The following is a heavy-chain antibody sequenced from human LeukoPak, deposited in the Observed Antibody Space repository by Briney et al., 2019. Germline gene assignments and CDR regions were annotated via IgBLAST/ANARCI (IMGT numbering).Heavy chain of an antibody. CDR1: GGTFSSYA. V-gene: IGHV1-69*05. Sequence: SVKVSCKASGGTFSSYAISWVRQAPGQGLEWMGGIIPIFGTANYAQKCQGRVTITTDESTSTAYMELSSLRSEDTAVYYCARTIGGYCSSTSCYKRGYYYYMDVWGKGTTVTVSS. CDR2: IIPIFGTA. D-gene: IGHD2-2*02. J-gene: IGHJ6*03. CDR3: ARTIGGYCSSTSCYKRGYYYYMDV.